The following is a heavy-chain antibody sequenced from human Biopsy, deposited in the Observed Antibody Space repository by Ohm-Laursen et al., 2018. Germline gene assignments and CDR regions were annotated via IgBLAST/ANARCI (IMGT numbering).Heavy chain of an antibody. CDR3: ASSSYCGRTPCYQNYGMDV. CDR2: IIPVSDTA. V-gene: IGHV1-69*06. Sequence: SVNVSCKASGGTFSNDAISCVRQAPGQGLEWVGGIIPVSDTANYAQKFQGRVTITADKPTSTAYMELSSLRSEDTALYYCASSSYCGRTPCYQNYGMDVWGQGTTVTVSS. J-gene: IGHJ6*01. CDR1: GGTFSNDA. D-gene: IGHD2-2*01.